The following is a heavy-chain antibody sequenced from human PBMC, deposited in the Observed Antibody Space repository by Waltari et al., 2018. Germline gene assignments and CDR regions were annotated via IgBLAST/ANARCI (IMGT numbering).Heavy chain of an antibody. Sequence: QVQLQESGPGLVKPSQTLSLTCTVSGGSISSGSYYWSWIRQPAGKGLEWIGRIYTSGSTNYNPSLKSRVTISVDTSKNQFSLKLSSVTAADTAVYYCARAVIAMSAFDIWGQGTMVTVSS. D-gene: IGHD2-21*01. CDR2: IYTSGST. V-gene: IGHV4-61*02. CDR3: ARAVIAMSAFDI. J-gene: IGHJ3*02. CDR1: GGSISSGSYY.